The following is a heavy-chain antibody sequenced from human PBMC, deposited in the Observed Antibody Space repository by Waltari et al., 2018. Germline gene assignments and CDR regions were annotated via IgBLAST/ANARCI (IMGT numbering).Heavy chain of an antibody. V-gene: IGHV4-59*12. D-gene: IGHD1-26*01. CDR3: ARERLLFGSDWFDP. CDR2: IYYSGST. CDR1: GGSISGFY. J-gene: IGHJ5*02. Sequence: QVQLQESGPSLLKPSETLSLICTVSGGSISGFYWSWVRQPPGKGLEWIGYIYYSGSTYYNPSLKSRVNISLDTTKNQFSLKLRSVTAADTAVYYCARERLLFGSDWFDPWGQGTLVTVSS.